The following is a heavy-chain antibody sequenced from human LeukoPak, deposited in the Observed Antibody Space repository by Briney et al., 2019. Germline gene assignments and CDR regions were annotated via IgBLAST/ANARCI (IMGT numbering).Heavy chain of an antibody. D-gene: IGHD2-2*01. CDR3: ARVGGDVVVPAAICFDY. V-gene: IGHV4-34*01. J-gene: IGHJ4*02. CDR1: GGSFSGYY. Sequence: SETLSLTCAVYGGSFSGYYWSWIRQPPGKGLEWIGEINHSGSTNYNPSLKSRVTISVDTSKNQFSLKLSSATAADTAVYYCARVGGDVVVPAAICFDYWGQGALVTVSS. CDR2: INHSGST.